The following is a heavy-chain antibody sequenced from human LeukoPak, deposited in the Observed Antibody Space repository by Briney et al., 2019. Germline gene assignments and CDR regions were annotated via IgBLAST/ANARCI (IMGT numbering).Heavy chain of an antibody. CDR3: WVNYHNDIYPFDF. Sequence: PGGSLRLSCSASGFTFSNNAMHWVRQAPGKGLEYVSGISSSGGNTYYPDSVKGRFTVSRDNSNNTLYLHMTSLKVEDTAVYFCWVNYHNDIYPFDFWGQGALVTVSS. V-gene: IGHV3-64D*06. J-gene: IGHJ4*02. CDR2: ISSSGGNT. D-gene: IGHD3-16*02. CDR1: GFTFSNNA.